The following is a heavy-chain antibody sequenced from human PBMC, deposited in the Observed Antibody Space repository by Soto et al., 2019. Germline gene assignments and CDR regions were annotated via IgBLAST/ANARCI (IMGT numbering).Heavy chain of an antibody. CDR2: ISDSGST. D-gene: IGHD1-26*01. CDR1: GASIGIGDDY. Sequence: TLSLTCSVSGASIGIGDDYLTWSRQSPGKGLEWIGYISDSGSTFYNPSLRSRLTIALGTSKKHFSLKLNSVNAADTDVYYCANYLTPAFDPWGQG. V-gene: IGHV4-30-4*08. J-gene: IGHJ5*02. CDR3: ANYLTPAFDP.